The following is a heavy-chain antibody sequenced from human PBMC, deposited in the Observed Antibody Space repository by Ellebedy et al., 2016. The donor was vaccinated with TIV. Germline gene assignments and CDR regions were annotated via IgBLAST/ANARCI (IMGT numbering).Heavy chain of an antibody. CDR1: GFTFGDYG. V-gene: IGHV3-33*01. CDR3: AREAGFRDLDF. J-gene: IGHJ4*02. Sequence: PGGSLRLSCITSGFTFGDYGMSWFRQAPGKGLEWVAVIWYDGSQKYYGDSVKGRFSISRDNSKNTVYLQMNSLRADDTAVYYYAREAGFRDLDFWGQGALVTVSS. CDR2: IWYDGSQK. D-gene: IGHD3-10*01.